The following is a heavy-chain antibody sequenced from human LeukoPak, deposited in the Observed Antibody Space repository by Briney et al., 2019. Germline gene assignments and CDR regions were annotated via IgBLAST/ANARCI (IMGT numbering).Heavy chain of an antibody. V-gene: IGHV3-21*01. CDR1: GFAFSSYS. D-gene: IGHD6-13*01. CDR2: ISSSSSYI. Sequence: PGGSLRLSCAASGFAFSSYSMNWVRQAPGKGLEWVSSISSSSSYIYYADSVKGRFTISRDNAKNSLYLQMNSLRAEDTAVYYCARVDLYSSSWTDPAMGFDYWGQGTLVTVSS. CDR3: ARVDLYSSSWTDPAMGFDY. J-gene: IGHJ4*02.